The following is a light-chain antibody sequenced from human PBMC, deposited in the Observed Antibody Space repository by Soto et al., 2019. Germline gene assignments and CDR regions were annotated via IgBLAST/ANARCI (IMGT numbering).Light chain of an antibody. Sequence: QSVLTQPASVSGSPGQSITISCTGISSDVGTYNFVSWYQQHPGKAPKLMIYDVSNRPSGVSNRFSGSKSGDTASLTISGLQAEDEADYYCSSFTSSSTLVFGGGTKVTVL. J-gene: IGLJ2*01. CDR2: DVS. CDR1: SSDVGTYNF. CDR3: SSFTSSSTLV. V-gene: IGLV2-14*01.